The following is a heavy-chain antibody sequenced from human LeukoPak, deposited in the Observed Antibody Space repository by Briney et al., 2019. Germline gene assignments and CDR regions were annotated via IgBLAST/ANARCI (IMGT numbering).Heavy chain of an antibody. Sequence: SETLSLTCTVSGYSISSGYYWGWIRQPPGKGLEWIGSIYHSGSTYYNPSLKSRVNISVDTSKNQVSLKLSSVTAADTAVYYCARDSPEYSSSFDWFDPWGQGTLVTVSS. CDR2: IYHSGST. CDR3: ARDSPEYSSSFDWFDP. V-gene: IGHV4-38-2*02. D-gene: IGHD6-6*01. CDR1: GYSISSGYY. J-gene: IGHJ5*02.